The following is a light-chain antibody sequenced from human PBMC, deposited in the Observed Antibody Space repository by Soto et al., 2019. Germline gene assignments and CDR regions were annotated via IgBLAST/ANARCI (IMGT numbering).Light chain of an antibody. CDR3: QEYGSSPGVT. Sequence: EIVLTQSPGTLSLSPGERATLSCRASQSVSSSYLAWYQQKPGQAPRLLFYGSSSRATGIPDRFSGSGSGTDFNITISKLEPEDFVVYYCQEYGSSPGVTFGGGTKVEIK. J-gene: IGKJ4*01. CDR1: QSVSSSY. V-gene: IGKV3-20*01. CDR2: GSS.